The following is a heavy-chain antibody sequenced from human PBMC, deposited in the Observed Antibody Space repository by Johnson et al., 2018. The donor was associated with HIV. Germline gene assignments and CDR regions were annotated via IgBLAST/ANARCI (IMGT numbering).Heavy chain of an antibody. V-gene: IGHV3-30-3*01. CDR3: ARDGGNDYGDYVGGGALDI. CDR2: ISYDGRNQ. D-gene: IGHD4-17*01. Sequence: QVQLVESGGGVVQPGRSLRLSCAASGFTFSSYAMHWVRQAPGKGLEWVAVISYDGRNQYYEDSVKGRFTIHRDNSKNTRYLQMNSLRAEDTAVYYCARDGGNDYGDYVGGGALDIWGQGTMVTVSS. CDR1: GFTFSSYA. J-gene: IGHJ3*02.